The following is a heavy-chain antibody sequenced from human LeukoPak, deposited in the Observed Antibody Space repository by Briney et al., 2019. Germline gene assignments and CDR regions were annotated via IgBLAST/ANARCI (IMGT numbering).Heavy chain of an antibody. D-gene: IGHD6-19*01. CDR3: AKVGIEQWLSQGQFFDY. CDR2: ISGSGDNT. J-gene: IGHJ4*02. Sequence: GGTLRLSCAASGFTFSTYGMSWVRQAPGKGLEWVSGISGSGDNTHYADSVKGRFTISRDNSKNTLYLQMNSLRAEDTAVYYCAKVGIEQWLSQGQFFDYWGQGTLVTVSS. V-gene: IGHV3-23*01. CDR1: GFTFSTYG.